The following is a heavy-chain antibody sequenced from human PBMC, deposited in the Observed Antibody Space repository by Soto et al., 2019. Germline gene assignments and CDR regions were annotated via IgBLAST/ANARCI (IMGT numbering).Heavy chain of an antibody. J-gene: IGHJ5*02. V-gene: IGHV1-18*04. Sequence: ASVKVSCKASGYTFTSYGISWVRQAPGQGLEWMGWISAYNGNTNYAQKLQGRVTMTTDTSTSTAYMELRSLRSDDTAVYYCARGCSSTSCSREFDPWGQGMLVTVSS. CDR2: ISAYNGNT. CDR1: GYTFTSYG. D-gene: IGHD2-2*01. CDR3: ARGCSSTSCSREFDP.